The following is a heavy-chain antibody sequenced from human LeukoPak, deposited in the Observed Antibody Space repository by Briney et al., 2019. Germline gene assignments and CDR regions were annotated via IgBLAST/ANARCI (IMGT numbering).Heavy chain of an antibody. V-gene: IGHV3-23*01. CDR2: ISGGGGST. D-gene: IGHD6-13*01. CDR1: GFTVSSNY. CDR3: ARHSSSWYSGY. J-gene: IGHJ4*02. Sequence: PGGSLRLSCAASGFTVSSNYMSWVRQAPGKGLEWVSAISGGGGSTYYADSVKGRFTISRDNSKNTLYPQMNSLRAEDTAVYYCARHSSSWYSGYWGQGTLVTVSS.